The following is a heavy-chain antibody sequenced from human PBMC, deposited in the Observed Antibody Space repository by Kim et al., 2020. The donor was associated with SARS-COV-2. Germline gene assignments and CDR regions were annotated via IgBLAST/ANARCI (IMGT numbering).Heavy chain of an antibody. CDR3: ARAGTMGQYDYYYGMDV. V-gene: IGHV3-13*01. Sequence: SVKGRFTISRENAKNSLYLQMNSLRAGDTAVYYCARAGTMGQYDYYYGMDVWGQGTTVTVSS. J-gene: IGHJ6*02. D-gene: IGHD1-7*01.